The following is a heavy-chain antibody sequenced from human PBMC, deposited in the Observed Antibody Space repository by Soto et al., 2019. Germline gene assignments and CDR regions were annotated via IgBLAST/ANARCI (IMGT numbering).Heavy chain of an antibody. Sequence: WETLSLTGAVYGGSFSGYYWSWIRQPPGKGLEWIGEINHSGSTNYNPALKSRVTISVDTSKNQFSLKLSSVTAADTAVYYCARGGRRGTNYYYYYYGMDVWGQGTTVTVSS. CDR1: GGSFSGYY. D-gene: IGHD2-2*01. CDR3: ARGGRRGTNYYYYYYGMDV. J-gene: IGHJ6*02. V-gene: IGHV4-34*01. CDR2: INHSGST.